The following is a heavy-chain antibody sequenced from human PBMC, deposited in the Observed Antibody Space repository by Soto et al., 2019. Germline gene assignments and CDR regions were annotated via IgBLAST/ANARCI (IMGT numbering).Heavy chain of an antibody. D-gene: IGHD3-3*01. V-gene: IGHV4-34*01. CDR2: INHSGST. CDR3: ARGRAVPIFGVVIRTPTYGMDV. CDR1: GGSFSGYY. J-gene: IGHJ6*02. Sequence: SETLSLTCAVYGGSFSGYYWSWIRQPPGKGLEWIGEINHSGSTNYNPSLKSRVTISVDTSKNQFSLKLSSVTAADTAVYYCARGRAVPIFGVVIRTPTYGMDVWGQGTTVTSP.